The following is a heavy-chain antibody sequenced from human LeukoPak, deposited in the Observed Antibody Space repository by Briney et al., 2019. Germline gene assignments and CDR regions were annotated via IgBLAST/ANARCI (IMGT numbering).Heavy chain of an antibody. CDR2: IYSGGST. CDR1: GFTVSSIY. CDR3: ARYCTSTSCFSSLGSLW. J-gene: IGHJ4*02. D-gene: IGHD2-2*01. V-gene: IGHV3-53*01. Sequence: GSLRLSCAASGFTVSSIYMTWVRQAPGKGLEWVSVIYSGGSTYYADSVKGRFTISRDNSKNTVFLQMNSLRAVDTAVYYCARYCTSTSCFSSLGSLWWGQGTLVTVSS.